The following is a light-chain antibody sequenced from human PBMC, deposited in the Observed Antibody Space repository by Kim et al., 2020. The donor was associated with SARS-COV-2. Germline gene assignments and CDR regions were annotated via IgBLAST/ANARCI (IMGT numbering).Light chain of an antibody. CDR2: GNT. J-gene: IGKJ3*01. V-gene: IGKV1-39*01. CDR1: QNCNDH. CDR3: QQTYMSPCT. Sequence: AWRTGQNCNDHVKLCGRESGKVPYHLLYGNTHLRGGVPSRFRGSGSETDFTLTISSLQPEDFATYFCQQTYMSPCTFGPRTKVDIK.